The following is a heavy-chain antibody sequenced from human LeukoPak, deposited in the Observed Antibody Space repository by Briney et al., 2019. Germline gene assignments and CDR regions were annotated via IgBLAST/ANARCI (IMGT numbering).Heavy chain of an antibody. CDR1: GYTFTSYD. V-gene: IGHV1-8*01. Sequence: ASVKVSCKASGYTFTSYDITWVRQATGQGLEWMGWMNPNSGNTGYAQKFQGRVTMTRNTSIRTAYMELSSLRSEDTAVYYCASVDEYSSSSGSYWGQGTLVTVSS. J-gene: IGHJ4*02. D-gene: IGHD6-6*01. CDR3: ASVDEYSSSSGSY. CDR2: MNPNSGNT.